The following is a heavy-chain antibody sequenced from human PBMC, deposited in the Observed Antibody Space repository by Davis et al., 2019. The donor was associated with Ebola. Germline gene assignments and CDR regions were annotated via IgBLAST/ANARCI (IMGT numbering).Heavy chain of an antibody. Sequence: GESLKISCKGFGYSFASYWIGWVRQMPGKGLEWMGLIYPGDSDTIYSPSFQGQVTISADKSISTAYLQWTSLKASDTAMYYCARHVAYSSSWHGYWGQGTLVTVSS. J-gene: IGHJ4*02. V-gene: IGHV5-51*01. CDR3: ARHVAYSSSWHGY. CDR1: GYSFASYW. D-gene: IGHD6-13*01. CDR2: IYPGDSDT.